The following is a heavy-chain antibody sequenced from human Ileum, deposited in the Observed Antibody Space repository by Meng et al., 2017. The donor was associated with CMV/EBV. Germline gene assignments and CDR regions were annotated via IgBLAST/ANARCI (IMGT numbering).Heavy chain of an antibody. CDR1: GDSFSSSSHY. CDR2: IAYSGGT. V-gene: IGHV4-39*07. D-gene: IGHD2-15*01. CDR3: VRDANGGLVAEY. J-gene: IGHJ4*02. Sequence: CTISGDSFSSSSHYWGWIRQPPGRGLEWIGSIAYSGGTHYNPPLKSRVTVSIDTSKNQFSLRLTSVTAADTALYYCVRDANGGLVAEYWGQGTLVTVSS.